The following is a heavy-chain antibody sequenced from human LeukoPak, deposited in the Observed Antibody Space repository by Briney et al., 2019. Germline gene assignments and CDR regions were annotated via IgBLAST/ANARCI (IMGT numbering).Heavy chain of an antibody. CDR1: GFTFRSYG. Sequence: GGSLRLSCAASGFTFRSYGMSWVRQAPGKGLEWVSVISGSGGSTYYADSVKGRFTISRDNSKNTLYLQMNSLRAEDTAVYYCAKDEGRGYCSGGSCYPFDCWGQGTLVTVSS. V-gene: IGHV3-23*01. CDR3: AKDEGRGYCSGGSCYPFDC. D-gene: IGHD2-15*01. J-gene: IGHJ4*02. CDR2: ISGSGGST.